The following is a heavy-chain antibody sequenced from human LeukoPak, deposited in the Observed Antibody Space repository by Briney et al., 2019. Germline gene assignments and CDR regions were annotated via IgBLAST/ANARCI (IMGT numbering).Heavy chain of an antibody. V-gene: IGHV3-23*01. CDR1: GFTFSNYA. Sequence: PGGSPRLSCLVSGFTFSNYAMNWVRQAPGKGLQWVSSISETGGNTYYAASVKGRFTISRDNSKNTLYLQMNSLRGDDTAIYYCATDVFRRYNWFDPWGQGTLVTVSS. CDR3: ATDVFRRYNWFDP. J-gene: IGHJ5*02. D-gene: IGHD2-21*01. CDR2: ISETGGNT.